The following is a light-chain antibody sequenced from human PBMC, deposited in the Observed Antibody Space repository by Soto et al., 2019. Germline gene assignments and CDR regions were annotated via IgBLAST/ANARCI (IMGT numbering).Light chain of an antibody. V-gene: IGLV2-14*01. CDR2: EVT. J-gene: IGLJ1*01. CDR3: SSYTSSSLDV. Sequence: QSVLTQPASVSGSPGQSITISCTGTSSDIGGHHFVSWYQQQSGTAPKLVIYEVTDRPSGVSDRFSGSKSGNTASLTISGLQPEDEADYYCSSYTSSSLDVFGTGTKGTVL. CDR1: SSDIGGHHF.